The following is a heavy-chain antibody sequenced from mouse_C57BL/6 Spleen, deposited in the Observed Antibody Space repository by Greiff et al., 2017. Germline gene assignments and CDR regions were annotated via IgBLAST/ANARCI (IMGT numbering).Heavy chain of an antibody. Sequence: QVQLQQSGAELVRPGASVTLSCKASGYTFTDYEMHWVKQTPVHGLEWIGAIDPETGGTAYNQKFKGKAILTADKSSSTAYMELRSLTSEDSAVYYCTRDNTLGYDWFAYGGQGTLVTVSA. D-gene: IGHD2-2*01. CDR2: IDPETGGT. CDR3: TRDNTLGYDWFAY. J-gene: IGHJ3*01. V-gene: IGHV1-15*01. CDR1: GYTFTDYE.